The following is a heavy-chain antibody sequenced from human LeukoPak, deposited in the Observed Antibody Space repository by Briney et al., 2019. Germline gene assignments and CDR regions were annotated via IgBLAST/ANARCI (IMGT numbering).Heavy chain of an antibody. Sequence: GESLKISCEGSGYSFDTHWIGWVRQMPGKGLEWKGIIYPGDSDTRYSPSFQGQVTISADKSISTAYLHWSSLKASDTAMYYCARGKREYPETGSYSAHFENWGQGTLVTVSS. V-gene: IGHV5-51*01. CDR3: ARGKREYPETGSYSAHFEN. J-gene: IGHJ4*02. D-gene: IGHD3-10*01. CDR2: IYPGDSDT. CDR1: GYSFDTHW.